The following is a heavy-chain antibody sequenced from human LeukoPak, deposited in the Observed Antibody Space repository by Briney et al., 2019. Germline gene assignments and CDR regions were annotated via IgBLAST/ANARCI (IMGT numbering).Heavy chain of an antibody. CDR3: ARGVFYDFWSGYYTPFDY. V-gene: IGHV4-34*01. J-gene: IGHJ4*02. CDR1: GGSFSGYY. Sequence: PSETLSLTCAVYGGSFSGYYSSWIRQPPGKGLEWIGEINHSGSTNYNPSLKSRVTISVDTSKNQFSLKLSSVTAADTAVYYCARGVFYDFWSGYYTPFDYWGQGTLVTVSS. CDR2: INHSGST. D-gene: IGHD3-3*01.